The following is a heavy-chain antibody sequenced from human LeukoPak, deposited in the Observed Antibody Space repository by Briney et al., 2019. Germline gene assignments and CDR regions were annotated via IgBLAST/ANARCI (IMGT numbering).Heavy chain of an antibody. Sequence: GGSLRLSCAASGFTFSSYSMNWVRQAPGKGLEWVSYISSSSSTIYYADSVKGRFTISRDNAKNSLYLQMNSLRAEDTAVYYCAKSATTVVTYYYYYMDVWGKGTTVTVSS. CDR2: ISSSSSTI. V-gene: IGHV3-48*04. CDR3: AKSATTVVTYYYYYMDV. D-gene: IGHD4-23*01. CDR1: GFTFSSYS. J-gene: IGHJ6*03.